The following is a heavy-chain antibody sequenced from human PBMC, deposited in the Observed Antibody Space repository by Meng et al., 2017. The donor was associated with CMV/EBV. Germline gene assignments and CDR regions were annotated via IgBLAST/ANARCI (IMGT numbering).Heavy chain of an antibody. CDR2: ISSSSSYI. J-gene: IGHJ5*02. D-gene: IGHD1-26*01. CDR1: GFTCSSYS. Sequence: GSGFTCSSYSMNWVRQAPGKGLEWVSSISSSSSYIYYADSVKGRFTISRDNAKNSLYLQMNSLRAEDTAVYYCARGGGSYPNWFDPWGQGTLVTVSS. CDR3: ARGGGSYPNWFDP. V-gene: IGHV3-21*01.